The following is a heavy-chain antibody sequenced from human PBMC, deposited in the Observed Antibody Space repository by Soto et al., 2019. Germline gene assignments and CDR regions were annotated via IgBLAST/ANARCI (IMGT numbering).Heavy chain of an antibody. V-gene: IGHV3-73*01. Sequence: GGSLRLSCAASGFTFSGSSMHWVRQASGKGLEWVGRIRGKTDTYATAYAAPVRGRFTISGDDSKNTAYLQMNSLKTEDTAVYFCTKRIGAYAMDVWGQGTTVTVS. CDR1: GFTFSGSS. CDR3: TKRIGAYAMDV. D-gene: IGHD6-13*01. CDR2: IRGKTDTYAT. J-gene: IGHJ6*02.